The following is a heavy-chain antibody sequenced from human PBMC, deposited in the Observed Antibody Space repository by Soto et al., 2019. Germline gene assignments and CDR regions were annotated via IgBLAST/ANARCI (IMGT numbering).Heavy chain of an antibody. CDR2: ISSSSSTI. J-gene: IGHJ2*01. CDR3: ARDRFVPDYGGNGFDL. D-gene: IGHD4-17*01. Sequence: EVQLVESGGGLVQPGGSLRLSCAASGFTFSSYSMNWVRQAPGKGLGWGSYISSSSSTIYYAGSVKGRFTISRDNAKNSLYLQMNGLRAVDTAVYYCARDRFVPDYGGNGFDLWGRGTLVTVSS. CDR1: GFTFSSYS. V-gene: IGHV3-48*01.